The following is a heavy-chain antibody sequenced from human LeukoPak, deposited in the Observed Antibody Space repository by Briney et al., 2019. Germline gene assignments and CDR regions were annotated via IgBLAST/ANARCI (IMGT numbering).Heavy chain of an antibody. CDR2: ISYDGSNK. D-gene: IGHD2-2*01. J-gene: IGHJ4*02. V-gene: IGHV3-30-3*01. CDR1: GFTFSSYA. CDR3: AKDLFWDVPAGGDFDY. Sequence: GGSLRLSCAASGFTFSSYAMHWVRQAPGKGLEWVAVISYDGSNKYYADSVKGRFTISRDNSKNTLYLQMNSLRAEDTAVYYCAKDLFWDVPAGGDFDYWGQRTLVTVSS.